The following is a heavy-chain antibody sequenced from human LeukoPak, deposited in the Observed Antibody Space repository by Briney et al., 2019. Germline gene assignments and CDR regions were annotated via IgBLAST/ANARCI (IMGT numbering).Heavy chain of an antibody. CDR3: ARGITRYQLLSNY. V-gene: IGHV1-2*02. J-gene: IGHJ4*02. CDR2: INPNSGGT. Sequence: ASVKASCKASGYTFTGYYMHWVRQAPGQGLEWMGWINPNSGGTNYAQKFQGRVTMTRDTSISTAYMELSRLRSDDTAVYYCARGITRYQLLSNYWGQGTLVTVSS. D-gene: IGHD2-2*01. CDR1: GYTFTGYY.